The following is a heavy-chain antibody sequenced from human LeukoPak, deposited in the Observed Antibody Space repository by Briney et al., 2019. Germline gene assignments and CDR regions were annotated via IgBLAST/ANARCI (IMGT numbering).Heavy chain of an antibody. CDR2: IYITGST. Sequence: SETLSLTCTVSGGSISSYYWSWIRQPAGKGLEWIGRIYITGSTNCNPSLKSRVTMSVDTSKNQFSLKLSSMTAADTAVYYCARGRGYYQDYWGQGTLVTVSS. CDR3: ARGRGYYQDY. CDR1: GGSISSYY. D-gene: IGHD3-22*01. V-gene: IGHV4-4*07. J-gene: IGHJ4*02.